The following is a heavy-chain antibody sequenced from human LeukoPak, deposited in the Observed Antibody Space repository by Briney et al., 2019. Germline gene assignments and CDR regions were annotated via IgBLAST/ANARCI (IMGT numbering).Heavy chain of an antibody. CDR3: AKDSSGYYYDGMDV. Sequence: HPGGSLRLSCAASGFTFDDYAMHWVRQAPGKGLEWVSGISWNSGSIGYADSVKGRFTISRDNAKNSLYLQMNSLRVEDTALYYCAKDSSGYYYDGMDVWGQGTTVTVSS. CDR1: GFTFDDYA. V-gene: IGHV3-9*01. J-gene: IGHJ6*02. CDR2: ISWNSGSI. D-gene: IGHD3-22*01.